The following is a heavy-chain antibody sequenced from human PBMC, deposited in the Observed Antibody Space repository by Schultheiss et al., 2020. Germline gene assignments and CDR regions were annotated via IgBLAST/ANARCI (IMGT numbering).Heavy chain of an antibody. CDR3: ARLDDS. Sequence: ASVKVSCKASGYTFTGYYMHWVRQAPGQGLEWMGRIDPNSGHTNYVQNFQGRVTLTRDTSISTAYMELTRLRSDDTAVYYCARLDDSWGQGTLVTVSS. CDR1: GYTFTGYY. J-gene: IGHJ4*02. D-gene: IGHD6-6*01. V-gene: IGHV1-2*06. CDR2: IDPNSGHT.